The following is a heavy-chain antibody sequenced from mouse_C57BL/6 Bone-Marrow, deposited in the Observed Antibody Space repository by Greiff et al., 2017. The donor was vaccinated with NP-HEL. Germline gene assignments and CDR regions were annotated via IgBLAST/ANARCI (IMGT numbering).Heavy chain of an antibody. Sequence: EVKLVESGGGLVQPGGSLKLSCAASGFTFSDYYMYWVRQTPEKRLEWVAYISNGGGSTYYPDTVKGRFTISRDNAKNTLYLQMSRLKSEDTAMDYCARNYYYGSSYGFYYAMDYWGQGTSVTVSS. J-gene: IGHJ4*01. CDR3: ARNYYYGSSYGFYYAMDY. V-gene: IGHV5-12*01. CDR2: ISNGGGST. CDR1: GFTFSDYY. D-gene: IGHD1-1*01.